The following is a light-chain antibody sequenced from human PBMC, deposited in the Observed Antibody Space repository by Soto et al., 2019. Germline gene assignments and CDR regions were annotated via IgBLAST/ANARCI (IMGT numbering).Light chain of an antibody. CDR3: QQYDNSPIT. CDR2: GAS. V-gene: IGKV3-20*01. Sequence: EIVLTQSPGILSLSPGERASLSCGASQSISSSFLAWYQPKPGQAPRLLIYGASSRATGIPDRFSGTGSETDFTLTISRLEPEDFAVYYCQQYDNSPITFGQGTRLEIK. CDR1: QSISSSF. J-gene: IGKJ5*01.